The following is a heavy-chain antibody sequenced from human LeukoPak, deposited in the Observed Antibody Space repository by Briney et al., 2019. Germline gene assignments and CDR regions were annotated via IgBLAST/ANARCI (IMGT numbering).Heavy chain of an antibody. Sequence: GGSLRLSCAASGFTFSSYAMSWVRQAPGKGLEWVSAISGSGGSTYYADSVKGRFTISRDNSKNTLYLQMNSLRAEDTAVYYCARDRGRGYCSGGSCYGSDYWGQGTLVTVSS. J-gene: IGHJ4*02. D-gene: IGHD2-15*01. CDR1: GFTFSSYA. CDR3: ARDRGRGYCSGGSCYGSDY. V-gene: IGHV3-23*01. CDR2: ISGSGGST.